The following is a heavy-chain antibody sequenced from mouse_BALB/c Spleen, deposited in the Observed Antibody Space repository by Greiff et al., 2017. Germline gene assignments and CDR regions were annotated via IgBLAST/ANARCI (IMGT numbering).Heavy chain of an antibody. V-gene: IGHV1-7*01. J-gene: IGHJ2*01. CDR2: INPSTGYT. CDR1: GYTFTSYW. Sequence: QVQLQQSGAELAKPGASVKMSCKASGYTFTSYWMHWVKQRPGQGLEWIGYINPSTGYTEYNQKFKDKATLTADKSSSTAYMQLSSLTSEDSAVYYCARAYYRYDGYYFDYWGQGTTLTVSS. D-gene: IGHD2-14*01. CDR3: ARAYYRYDGYYFDY.